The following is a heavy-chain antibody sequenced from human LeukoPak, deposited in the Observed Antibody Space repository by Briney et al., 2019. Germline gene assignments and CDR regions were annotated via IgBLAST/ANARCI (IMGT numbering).Heavy chain of an antibody. V-gene: IGHV3-33*05. CDR3: AREKFDS. J-gene: IGHJ5*01. CDR1: GFTFSSYG. CDR2: VSYEGTIK. Sequence: GGSLRLSCAASGFTFSSYGMHWVLQAPGKGLEWVAVVSYEGTIKYYSDSAKGRFTISRDNSNNLISLQMNNLTTEDTAAYYCAREKFDSWGQGTLVTVSS.